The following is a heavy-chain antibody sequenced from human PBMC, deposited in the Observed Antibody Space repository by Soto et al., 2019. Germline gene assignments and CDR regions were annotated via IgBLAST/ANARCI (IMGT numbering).Heavy chain of an antibody. V-gene: IGHV1-18*01. CDR2: ISAYNGNA. CDR3: ARENRYFDY. CDR1: GYTFRNFG. J-gene: IGHJ4*02. Sequence: QIQLLQSGAEVKKPGASVKVTCKASGYTFRNFGISWVRQAPGQGLEWMGWISAYNGNANYAQKFQGRLTMTADTSTSTAYMELRSLRSDDTAVYFCARENRYFDYWGQGTLVTVSS.